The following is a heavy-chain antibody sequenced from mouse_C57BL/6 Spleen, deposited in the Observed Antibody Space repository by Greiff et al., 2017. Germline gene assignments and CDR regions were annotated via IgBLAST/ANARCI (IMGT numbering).Heavy chain of an antibody. V-gene: IGHV5-17*01. J-gene: IGHJ1*03. CDR2: ISSGSSTI. Sequence: EVQLVESGGGLVKPGGSLKLSCAASGFTFSDYGMHWVRQAPEKGLEWVAYISSGSSTIYYADTVKGRFTIARDNAKNTLCLQMTSLRSEDTAMYYCARKSGGSSPYWYCDVWGTGTTVTVSS. D-gene: IGHD1-1*01. CDR1: GFTFSDYG. CDR3: ARKSGGSSPYWYCDV.